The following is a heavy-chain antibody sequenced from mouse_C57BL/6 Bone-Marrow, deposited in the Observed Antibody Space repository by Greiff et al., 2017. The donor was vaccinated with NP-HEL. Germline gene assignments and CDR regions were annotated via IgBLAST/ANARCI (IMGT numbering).Heavy chain of an antibody. J-gene: IGHJ2*01. CDR2: INYDGSST. V-gene: IGHV5-16*01. CDR1: GFTFSDYY. D-gene: IGHD2-5*01. CDR3: ARVNYSNSFEY. Sequence: EVKLMESEGGLVQPGSSMKLSCTASGFTFSDYYMAWVRQVPEKGLEWVANINYDGSSTYYLDSLKSRFIISRDNAKNILYLQMSSLKSEDTATYYCARVNYSNSFEYRGQGTTLTGSS.